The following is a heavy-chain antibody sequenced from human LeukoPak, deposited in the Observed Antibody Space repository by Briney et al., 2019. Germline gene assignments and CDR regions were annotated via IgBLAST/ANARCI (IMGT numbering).Heavy chain of an antibody. V-gene: IGHV3-30*02. CDR2: IRYGGNDE. CDR1: GFTFSSNG. D-gene: IGHD1-26*01. CDR3: AKDRSESYFYFDF. J-gene: IGHJ4*02. Sequence: GGSLRLSCAASGFTFSSNGMHWVRQAPGKGREWVAFIRYGGNDERYADSVKGRFTISRDNSKNTLYLQMNSLRAEDTAMYYCAKDRSESYFYFDFWGQGALVTVSS.